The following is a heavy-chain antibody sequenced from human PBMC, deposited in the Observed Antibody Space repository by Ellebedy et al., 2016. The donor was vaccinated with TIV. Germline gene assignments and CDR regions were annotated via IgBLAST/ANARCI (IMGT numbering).Heavy chain of an antibody. CDR2: IIPMFGTT. D-gene: IGHD5-18*01. CDR1: GDTFTSYA. Sequence: SVKVSCKASGDTFTSYAITWVRQAPGQGLEWVGGIIPMFGTTNYAQKFQGRVTIAADESTSTAYMELSSLRSEDTAVFYRARETRSGYTYTYGDYYYGMDVWGQGTTVTVSS. CDR3: ARETRSGYTYTYGDYYYGMDV. J-gene: IGHJ6*02. V-gene: IGHV1-69*13.